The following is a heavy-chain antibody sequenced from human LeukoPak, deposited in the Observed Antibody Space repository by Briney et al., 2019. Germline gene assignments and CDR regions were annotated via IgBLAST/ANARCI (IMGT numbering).Heavy chain of an antibody. CDR1: GGSISSYY. D-gene: IGHD4-11*01. CDR2: IYYSGST. Sequence: SETLSLTCTVSGGSISSYYWSWIRQPPGKGLEWIGYIYYSGSTNYNPSLKSRVTISVDTSKNQFSLKLSSVTAADTAVYYCARDLLRIQYGWFAPWGQGTLVTVSS. CDR3: ARDLLRIQYGWFAP. J-gene: IGHJ5*02. V-gene: IGHV4-59*01.